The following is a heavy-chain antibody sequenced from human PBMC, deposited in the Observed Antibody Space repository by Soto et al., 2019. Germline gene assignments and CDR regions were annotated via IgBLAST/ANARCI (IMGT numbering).Heavy chain of an antibody. D-gene: IGHD6-13*01. CDR2: IRGSGGST. V-gene: IGHV3-23*01. CDR1: GFTFSSYA. J-gene: IGHJ4*02. CDR3: AILNGLATSGSLFDN. Sequence: GGYLRLSCAASGFTFSSYAMSWVRQAPGKGLEWVSDIRGSGGSTYYADSVKGRFTISRDNSKNTLHLQMNSLRAEDTAVYYCAILNGLATSGSLFDNWGQGSLVTVSS.